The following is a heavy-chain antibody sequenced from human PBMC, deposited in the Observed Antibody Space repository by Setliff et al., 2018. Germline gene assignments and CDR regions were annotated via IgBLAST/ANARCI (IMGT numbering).Heavy chain of an antibody. CDR2: INTDTGNP. CDR3: ARDGGNGVDY. V-gene: IGHV7-4-1*02. Sequence: ASVKVSCKASGYTFNNYAINWVRQAPGQGLEWMGWINTDTGNPTSAQDFTGRLVFSLDTSVNTAFVQISSLKAEDTAVYYCARDGGNGVDYWGQGTLVTVSS. D-gene: IGHD3-16*01. J-gene: IGHJ4*02. CDR1: GYTFNNYA.